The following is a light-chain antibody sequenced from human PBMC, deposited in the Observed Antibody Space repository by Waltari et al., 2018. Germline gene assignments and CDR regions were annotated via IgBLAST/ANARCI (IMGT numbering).Light chain of an antibody. CDR2: EVT. CDR3: SSYAGSNNLV. CDR1: NSDVGGYNS. V-gene: IGLV2-8*01. J-gene: IGLJ2*01. Sequence: QSALTQPPSASGSPGQSVTISCTGTNSDVGGYNSVSWYQQHPGKAPKPLIYEVTKRPSGVPDRFSGSKSGNTASLTVSGLQAEDEAAYYCSSYAGSNNLVFGGGTKLTVL.